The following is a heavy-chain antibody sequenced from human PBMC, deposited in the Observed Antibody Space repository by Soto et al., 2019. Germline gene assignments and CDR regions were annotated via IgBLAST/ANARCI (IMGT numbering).Heavy chain of an antibody. V-gene: IGHV3-23*01. CDR1: GFTFSNYA. D-gene: IGHD5-18*01. CDR2: ISGSGGTT. J-gene: IGHJ4*02. CDR3: AKDTAHVTNYYFDY. Sequence: GGSLRLSCAASGFTFSNYAMSWVRQAPGKGLEWVSVISGSGGTTYYADSVKGRFTISRDNSKTTLYLQLNSLRAEDTAIYYCAKDTAHVTNYYFDYWGQGTLVTVSS.